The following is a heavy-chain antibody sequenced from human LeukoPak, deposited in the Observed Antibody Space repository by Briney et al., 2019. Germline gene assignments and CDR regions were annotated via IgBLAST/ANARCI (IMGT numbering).Heavy chain of an antibody. J-gene: IGHJ4*02. D-gene: IGHD6-19*01. Sequence: PSETLSLTCAVYGGSFSGYYRSWIRQPPGKGLEWIGEINHSGSTNYNPSLKSRVTISVDTSKNQFSLKLSSVTAADTAVYYCARYIAVAGTEIDYWGQGTLVTVSS. CDR2: INHSGST. V-gene: IGHV4-34*01. CDR3: ARYIAVAGTEIDY. CDR1: GGSFSGYY.